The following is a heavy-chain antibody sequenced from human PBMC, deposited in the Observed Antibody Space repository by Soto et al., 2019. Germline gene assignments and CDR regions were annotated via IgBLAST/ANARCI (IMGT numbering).Heavy chain of an antibody. CDR1: GNSISSGDYY. CDR3: ARDLTGYCSAATCYTGMDV. Sequence: QVQLQESGPGLVKPLQTLSLTCTVSGNSISSGDYYWSWIRQPPGKGLEWIGRIYYSGSTYYNPSIKGRLAISVDTSKNQFSLNLRFVTVADTAVYYCARDLTGYCSAATCYTGMDVWGQGTTVTVAS. D-gene: IGHD2-15*01. V-gene: IGHV4-30-4*01. J-gene: IGHJ6*02. CDR2: IYYSGST.